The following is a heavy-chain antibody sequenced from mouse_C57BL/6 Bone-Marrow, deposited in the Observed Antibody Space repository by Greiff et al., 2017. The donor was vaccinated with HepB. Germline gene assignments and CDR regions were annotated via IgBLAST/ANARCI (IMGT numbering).Heavy chain of an antibody. CDR3: ARGPHFDY. CDR1: GYSITSGYY. J-gene: IGHJ2*01. V-gene: IGHV3-6*01. CDR2: ISYDGSN. Sequence: EVKLMESGPGLVKPSQSLSLTCSVPGYSITSGYYWNWIRQFPGNKLEWMGYISYDGSNNYNPSLKNRISITRDTSKNQFFLKLNSVTTEDTATYYCARGPHFDYWGQGTTLTVSS.